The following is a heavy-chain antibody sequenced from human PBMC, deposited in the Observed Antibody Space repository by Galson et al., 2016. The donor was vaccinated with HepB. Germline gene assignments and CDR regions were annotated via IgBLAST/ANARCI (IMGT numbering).Heavy chain of an antibody. CDR1: GFTFSNAW. CDR3: TAATYALDAFDV. Sequence: SLRLSCAASGFTFSNAWMSWVRQVPGKGLEWIGRIKSKIDGGTTGYAAPVEGRFTISRDDSKNMLYLQLRSLKTEETGVYYCTAATYALDAFDVWGQGSMVTVSS. D-gene: IGHD4-17*01. CDR2: IKSKIDGGTT. J-gene: IGHJ3*01. V-gene: IGHV3-15*01.